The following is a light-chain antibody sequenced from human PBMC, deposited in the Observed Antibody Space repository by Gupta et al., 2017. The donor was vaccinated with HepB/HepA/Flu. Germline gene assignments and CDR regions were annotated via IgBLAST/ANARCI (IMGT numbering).Light chain of an antibody. CDR1: SSDVGAYNH. J-gene: IGLJ2*01. Sequence: QSALTQPASVSGSPGQSITISCTGASSDVGAYNHVSWYQQHPGKAPRLLIYDVTNRLSGVSTRFSGSKSGNTASLTISSLQAEDEADYYCNSFGTTGTLLVFGGGTKLTVL. CDR3: NSFGTTGTLLV. V-gene: IGLV2-14*01. CDR2: DVT.